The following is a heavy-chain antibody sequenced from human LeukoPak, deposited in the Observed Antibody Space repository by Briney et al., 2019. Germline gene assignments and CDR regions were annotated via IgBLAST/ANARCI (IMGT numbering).Heavy chain of an antibody. CDR1: GGSISSSSYY. V-gene: IGHV4-39*07. D-gene: IGHD6-13*01. J-gene: IGHJ4*02. CDR2: IYYSGST. Sequence: SETLSLTCTVSGGSISSSSYYWGWIRQPPGKGLEWIGSIYYSGSTYYNPSLKSRVTISVDTSKNQFSLKLSSVTAADTAVYHCARDLGQQLAIDYWGQGTLVTVSS. CDR3: ARDLGQQLAIDY.